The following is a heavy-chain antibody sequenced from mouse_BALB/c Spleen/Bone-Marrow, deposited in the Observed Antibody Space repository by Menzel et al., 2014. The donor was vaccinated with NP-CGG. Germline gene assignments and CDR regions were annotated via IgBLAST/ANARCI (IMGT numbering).Heavy chain of an antibody. CDR2: INPDSSTI. V-gene: IGHV4-1*02. D-gene: IGHD2-2*01. J-gene: IGHJ1*01. CDR1: GFDFSRYW. CDR3: ALLGYYGYFYV. Sequence: EVKLMESGGGLVQPGGSLKLSCAASGFDFSRYWMSWVRQAPGKGLEWIGEINPDSSTINYTPSLKDKFIISRDNAKNTLYLQMSKVRSGDTALYYCALLGYYGYFYVWGAGTTVTVSS.